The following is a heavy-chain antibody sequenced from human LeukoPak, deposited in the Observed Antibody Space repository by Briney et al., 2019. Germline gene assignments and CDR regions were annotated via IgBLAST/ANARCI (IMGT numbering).Heavy chain of an antibody. CDR2: IDTAGGT. J-gene: IGHJ6*03. CDR3: VMELMGPGRYYYMDA. CDR1: GFTFSNYD. D-gene: IGHD4/OR15-4a*01. V-gene: IGHV3-13*01. Sequence: GGSLRLSCAASGFTFSNYDMHWVRQATGKALECVSAIDTAGGTYYPGSVKGRFTISRENSKNSLYLQMDTLRAEDTAVYFCVMELMGPGRYYYMDAWGKGTTVTVSS.